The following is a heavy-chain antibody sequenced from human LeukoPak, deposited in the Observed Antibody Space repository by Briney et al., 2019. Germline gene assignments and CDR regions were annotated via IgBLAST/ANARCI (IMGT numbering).Heavy chain of an antibody. J-gene: IGHJ4*02. CDR1: GFTFSTYN. Sequence: GGSLRLSCAASGFTFSTYNMNWVRQAPGKGLEWVSSITSSSSYTFYADSVKGRFTISRDSSNNTLYLQMNSLRAEDSAFYYCAKSRSGYALIDSWGQGTPVTVSS. V-gene: IGHV3-21*04. CDR3: AKSRSGYALIDS. D-gene: IGHD3-22*01. CDR2: ITSSSSYT.